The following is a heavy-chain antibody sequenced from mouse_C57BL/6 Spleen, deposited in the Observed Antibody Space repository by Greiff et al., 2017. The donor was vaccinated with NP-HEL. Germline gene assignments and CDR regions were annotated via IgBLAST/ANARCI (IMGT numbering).Heavy chain of an antibody. CDR1: GYAFSSYW. J-gene: IGHJ4*01. Sequence: QVQLKESGAELVKPGASVKISCKASGYAFSSYWMNWVKQRPGKGLEWIGQIYPGDGDTNYNGKFKGKATLTADKSSSTAYMQLSSLTSEDSAVYFCASSDGYDAMDYWGQGTSVTVSS. CDR3: ASSDGYDAMDY. V-gene: IGHV1-80*01. CDR2: IYPGDGDT. D-gene: IGHD2-3*01.